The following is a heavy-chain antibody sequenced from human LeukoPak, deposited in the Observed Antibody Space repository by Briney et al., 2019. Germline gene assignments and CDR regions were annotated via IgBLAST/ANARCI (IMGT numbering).Heavy chain of an antibody. V-gene: IGHV4-61*01. D-gene: IGHD4-17*01. CDR2: IYYSGST. CDR3: ARSRTTVTTPFDY. J-gene: IGHJ4*02. CDR1: GGSISSSSYY. Sequence: SETLSLTCTVSGGSISSSSYYWSWIRQPPGKGLEWIGYIYYSGSTNYNPSLKSRVTISVDTSKNQFSLKLSSVTAADTAVYYCARSRTTVTTPFDYWGQGTLVTVSS.